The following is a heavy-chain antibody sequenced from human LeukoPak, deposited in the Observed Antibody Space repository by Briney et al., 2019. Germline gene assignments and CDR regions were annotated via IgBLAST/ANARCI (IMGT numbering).Heavy chain of an antibody. J-gene: IGHJ4*02. V-gene: IGHV4-39*07. CDR1: GGSISSSSYY. CDR3: ARRAGAYSHPYDY. Sequence: SETLSLTCTVSGGSISSSSYYWGWIRQPPGKGLEWIGSIYYSGITYYNPSLKSRVSISVDTSKNQFSLKLSSVTVADTAVYYCARRAGAYSHPYDYWGQGTLVTVSS. CDR2: IYYSGIT. D-gene: IGHD4/OR15-4a*01.